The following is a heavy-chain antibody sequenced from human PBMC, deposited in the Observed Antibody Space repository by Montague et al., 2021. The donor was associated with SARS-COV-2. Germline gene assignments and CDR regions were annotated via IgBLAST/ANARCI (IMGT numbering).Heavy chain of an antibody. CDR1: GFSLSTIGVG. V-gene: IGHV2-5*02. CDR3: AHSSGVNWLPRGWFDP. J-gene: IGHJ5*02. Sequence: PALVKPTQTLTLTCAFSGFSLSTIGVGVGWVRQPPGKALEWLALIYWDDGKRYSPFLRSRLTITKDTSKNQVVLTMTNMDPVDTATYFCAHSSGVNWLPRGWFDPWGQGPLVTGSS. CDR2: IYWDDGK. D-gene: IGHD3-9*01.